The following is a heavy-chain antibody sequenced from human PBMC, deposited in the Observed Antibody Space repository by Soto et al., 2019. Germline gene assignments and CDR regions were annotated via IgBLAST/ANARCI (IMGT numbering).Heavy chain of an antibody. D-gene: IGHD1-7*01. CDR3: ASRDPGTSVDY. CDR2: IYRTGST. CDR1: CGSFTSNNW. J-gene: IGHJ4*02. V-gene: IGHV4-4*02. Sequence: SDTLSLTCAVSCGSFTSNNWWTWVRQPPGQGLEWIGEIYRTGSTNYNPSLKSRVTISLDKSENQFSLKVTSLTAADTAVYYCASRDPGTSVDYWGQGTLVTVSS.